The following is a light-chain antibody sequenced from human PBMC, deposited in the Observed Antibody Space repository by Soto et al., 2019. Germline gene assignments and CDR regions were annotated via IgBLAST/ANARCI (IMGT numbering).Light chain of an antibody. J-gene: IGKJ5*01. CDR2: GAS. V-gene: IGKV3-20*01. CDR3: QQYDNSPIT. CDR1: QSISSSF. Sequence: EIVLTQSPGILSLSPGERASLSCGASQSISSSFLAWSQQKPGQAPRLLIYGASSRATGIPDRFSGTVSETDFTLTISRLEPEDFAVYYCQQYDNSPITFGQGTRLEI.